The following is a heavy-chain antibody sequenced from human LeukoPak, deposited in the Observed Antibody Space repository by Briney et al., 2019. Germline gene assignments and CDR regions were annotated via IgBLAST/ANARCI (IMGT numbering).Heavy chain of an antibody. D-gene: IGHD5-18*01. V-gene: IGHV3-30*01. CDR2: ISYDGSNK. Sequence: GGSLRLSCAASGFTFSSYAMHWVRQAPGKGLEWVAVISYDGSNKYYADSVKGRFTISRDNSKNTLYLQMNSLRAEDTAVYYCAREVAMVPSYWGQGTLVTVSS. J-gene: IGHJ4*02. CDR3: AREVAMVPSY. CDR1: GFTFSSYA.